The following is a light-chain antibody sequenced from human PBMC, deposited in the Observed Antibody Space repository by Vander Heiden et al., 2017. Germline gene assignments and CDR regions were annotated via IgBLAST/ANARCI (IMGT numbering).Light chain of an antibody. Sequence: QSVLTQPPSASGTPGQRVTMSCSGSRSNIGSNTVNWYQPLPGTAPKLLIYSNNQRPSGVPDRFSGSKSGTSASLAISGLQSEDEADYYCAAWDDSLNGVVFGGGTKLTVL. J-gene: IGLJ2*01. CDR2: SNN. CDR3: AAWDDSLNGVV. V-gene: IGLV1-44*01. CDR1: RSNIGSNT.